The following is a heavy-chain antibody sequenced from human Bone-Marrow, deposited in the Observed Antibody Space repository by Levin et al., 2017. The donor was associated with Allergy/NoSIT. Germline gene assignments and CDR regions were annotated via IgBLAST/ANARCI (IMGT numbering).Heavy chain of an antibody. CDR1: GFSLRTSGMS. CDR3: ARVEYSTSSRFYYGMDV. D-gene: IGHD6-6*01. V-gene: IGHV2-70*13. Sequence: SGPTLVKPTQTLTLTCTFSGFSLRTSGMSVSWIRQPPGKALEWLSLIDWDDDKYYSTSLKTRLTISKDTSKNQVVLTMTNMDPVDTATYYCARVEYSTSSRFYYGMDVWGQGTTVTVSS. CDR2: IDWDDDK. J-gene: IGHJ6*02.